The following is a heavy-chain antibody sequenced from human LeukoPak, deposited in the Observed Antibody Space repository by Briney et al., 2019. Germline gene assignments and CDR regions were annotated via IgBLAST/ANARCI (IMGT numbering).Heavy chain of an antibody. CDR1: GGSISSSSYY. CDR2: IYYSGST. CDR3: ARVVVVVAAKSYYYYGMDV. D-gene: IGHD2-15*01. J-gene: IGHJ6*02. Sequence: PSETLSLTCTVSGGSISSSSYYWGWIRQPPGKGLEWIGSIYYSGSTYYNPSLKSRVTISVDTPKNQFSLKLSSVTAADTAVYYCARVVVVVAAKSYYYYGMDVWGQGTTVTVSS. V-gene: IGHV4-39*07.